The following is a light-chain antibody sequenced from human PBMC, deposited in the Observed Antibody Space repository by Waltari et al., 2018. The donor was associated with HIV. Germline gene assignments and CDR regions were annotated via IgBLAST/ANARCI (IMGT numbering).Light chain of an antibody. J-gene: IGLJ2*01. CDR3: QVCVDNSVI. CDR1: SVGGKS. V-gene: IGLV3-21*03. CDR2: DDS. Sequence: SYVLTQPPSVSVAPGKTARITCGGNSVGGKSVHWYQQKSGQAPVLVVYDDSDRPPGIPERFSGANSGNTATLTISRVEDGDEADYYCQVCVDNSVIFAGGTRLTVL.